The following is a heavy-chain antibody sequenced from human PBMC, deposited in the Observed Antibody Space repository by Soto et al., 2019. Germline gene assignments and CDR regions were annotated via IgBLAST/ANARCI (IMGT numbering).Heavy chain of an antibody. CDR2: INPNSGGT. V-gene: IGHV1-2*02. CDR1: GYTFTGYC. CDR3: ARESVSSEYYFDY. J-gene: IGHJ4*01. Sequence: ASVKVSWKDSGYTFTGYCMHWVRQAPGQGLECMGWINPNSGGTNYAQKIQGRVTMTRDTSISTAYMELSRLRSYDTAVYYCARESVSSEYYFDYWGHGTLDTVSA.